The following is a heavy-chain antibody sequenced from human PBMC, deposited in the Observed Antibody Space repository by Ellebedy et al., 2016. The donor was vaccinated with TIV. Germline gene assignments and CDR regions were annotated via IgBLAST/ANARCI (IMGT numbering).Heavy chain of an antibody. CDR3: ARVNRGVLRYFDWLLANFDY. CDR1: GFTFSSYA. J-gene: IGHJ4*02. CDR2: IWYDGSNK. Sequence: GESLKISCAASGFTFSSYAMSWVRQAPGKGLEWVAVIWYDGSNKYYADSVKGRFTISRDNSKNTLYLQMNSLRAEDTAVYYCARVNRGVLRYFDWLLANFDYWGQGTLVTVSS. D-gene: IGHD3-9*01. V-gene: IGHV3-33*08.